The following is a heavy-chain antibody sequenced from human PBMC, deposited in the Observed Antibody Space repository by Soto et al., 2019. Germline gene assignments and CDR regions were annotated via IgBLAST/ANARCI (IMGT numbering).Heavy chain of an antibody. V-gene: IGHV4-61*08. D-gene: IGHD2-15*01. CDR2: IYYSGST. CDR3: ARHAVDCSGGSCYGDHYYYYMDV. J-gene: IGHJ6*03. CDR1: GGSVRGGGYY. Sequence: SEALSLTCTVSGGSVRGGGYYWTLIRQPPGKGLEWIGYIYYSGSTNYNPSLKSRVTISVDTSKNQFSLKLSSVTAADTAVYYCARHAVDCSGGSCYGDHYYYYMDVWGKGTTVTVSS.